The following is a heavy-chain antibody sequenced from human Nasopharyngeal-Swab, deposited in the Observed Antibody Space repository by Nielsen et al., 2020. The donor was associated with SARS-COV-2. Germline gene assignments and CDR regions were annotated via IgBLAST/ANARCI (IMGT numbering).Heavy chain of an antibody. D-gene: IGHD1-1*01. V-gene: IGHV3-23*01. CDR2: ISGSGGST. CDR1: GLTFSSYA. CDR3: AKEVQLERTTGYYYYYYGMDV. J-gene: IGHJ6*02. Sequence: GGSLRLSCAASGLTFSSYAMSWVRQAPGKGLEWVSAISGSGGSTYYADSVKGRFTISRDNSKNTLYLQMNSLRAEDTAVYYCAKEVQLERTTGYYYYYYGMDVWGQGTTVTVSS.